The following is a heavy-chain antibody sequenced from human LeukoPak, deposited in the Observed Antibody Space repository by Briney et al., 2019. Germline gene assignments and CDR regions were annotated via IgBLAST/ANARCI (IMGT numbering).Heavy chain of an antibody. D-gene: IGHD1-1*01. CDR3: ARDWNGDYAFEN. J-gene: IGHJ4*02. Sequence: GGSLRLSCEVSGITISNNYMNWVRQAPGKGLEWVSVIDSGGSTYYADSVKGRFTASRDISRNTVFLQMTGLRAEDTAIYYCARDWNGDYAFENRGQGTLVIVSS. CDR1: GITISNNY. CDR2: IDSGGST. V-gene: IGHV3-66*01.